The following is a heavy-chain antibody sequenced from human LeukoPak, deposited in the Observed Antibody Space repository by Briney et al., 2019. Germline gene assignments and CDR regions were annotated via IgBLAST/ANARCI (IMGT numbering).Heavy chain of an antibody. Sequence: SETLSLTCAVSGGSISSSNWWSWVRQPPGKGLEWIGEIYHSGSTNYNPSLKSRVTISVDKSKNQFSLKLSSVTAADTAVYYCARVGWKAAAGNMCDAFDIWGQGTMVTVSS. J-gene: IGHJ3*02. CDR3: ARVGWKAAAGNMCDAFDI. CDR1: GGSISSSNW. CDR2: IYHSGST. V-gene: IGHV4-4*02. D-gene: IGHD6-13*01.